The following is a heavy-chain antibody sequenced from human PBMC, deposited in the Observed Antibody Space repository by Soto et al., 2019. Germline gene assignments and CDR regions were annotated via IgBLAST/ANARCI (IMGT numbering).Heavy chain of an antibody. CDR2: IYYSGST. V-gene: IGHV4-59*01. Sequence: PSETLSLTCTVSGGSISSYYWSWIRQPPGKGLEWIGYIYYSGSTNYNPSLKSRVTISVDTSKNQFSLKLSSVTAADTAVYYCARGTDSSSWYGEFDYWGQGTLVTVSS. CDR3: ARGTDSSSWYGEFDY. CDR1: GGSISSYY. J-gene: IGHJ4*02. D-gene: IGHD6-13*01.